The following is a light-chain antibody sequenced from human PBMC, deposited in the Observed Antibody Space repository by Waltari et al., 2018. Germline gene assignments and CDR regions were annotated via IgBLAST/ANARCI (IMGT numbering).Light chain of an antibody. Sequence: QSALTQPRSVSGCPAQSVTTSCSGTSRYSGGYTYVSWYPPYPGKAPKLITYDVNKRPPGVPDRFSGSKSGNTASLTISGLQTEDEADYYCCSYAGPDNHVVFGGGTKMTVL. J-gene: IGLJ2*01. CDR2: DVN. CDR3: CSYAGPDNHVV. V-gene: IGLV2-11*01. CDR1: SRYSGGYTY.